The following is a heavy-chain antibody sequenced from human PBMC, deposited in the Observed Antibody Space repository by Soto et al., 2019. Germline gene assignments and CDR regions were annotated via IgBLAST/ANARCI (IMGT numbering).Heavy chain of an antibody. V-gene: IGHV4-39*01. CDR3: ASIALRDYSSSSGY. CDR1: GGSISSSSYY. CDR2: IYYSGST. D-gene: IGHD6-13*01. Sequence: QLQLQESGPGLVKPSETLSLTCTVSGGSISSSSYYWGWIRQPPGKGLEWIGSIYYSGSTYYNPSLKSRVTISVDTSKNQFSLTLSSVTAADTAVYYCASIALRDYSSSSGYWGQGTLVTVSS. J-gene: IGHJ4*02.